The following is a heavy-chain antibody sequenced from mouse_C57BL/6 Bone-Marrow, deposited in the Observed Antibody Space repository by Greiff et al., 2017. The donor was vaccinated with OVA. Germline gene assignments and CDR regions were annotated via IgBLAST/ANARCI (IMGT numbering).Heavy chain of an antibody. D-gene: IGHD1-1*01. CDR2: INPSSGYT. CDR1: GYTFTSYT. J-gene: IGHJ4*01. CDR3: ARFTTVVATRYYAMDY. Sequence: VKLQESGAELARPGASVKMSCKASGYTFTSYTMHWVKQRPGQGLEWIGYINPSSGYTKYNQKFKDKATLTADKSSSTAYMQLSSLTSEDSAVYYCARFTTVVATRYYAMDYWGQGTSVTVSS. V-gene: IGHV1-4*01.